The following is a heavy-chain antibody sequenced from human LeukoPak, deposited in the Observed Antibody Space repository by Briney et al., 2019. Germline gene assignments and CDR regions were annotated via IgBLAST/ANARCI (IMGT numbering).Heavy chain of an antibody. J-gene: IGHJ5*02. V-gene: IGHV4-34*01. Sequence: PSETLSLTCAVYGGSFSGYYWSWIRQPPGKGLEWIGEINHSGSTNYNPSLKSRVTISVDTSKNQFSLKLSSVTAADTAVYYCARHVGIVAVFDPWGQGTLVTVSS. CDR3: ARHVGIVAVFDP. CDR2: INHSGST. D-gene: IGHD1-26*01. CDR1: GGSFSGYY.